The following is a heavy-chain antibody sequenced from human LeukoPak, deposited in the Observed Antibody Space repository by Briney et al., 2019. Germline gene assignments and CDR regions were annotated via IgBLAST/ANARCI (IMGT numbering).Heavy chain of an antibody. J-gene: IGHJ6*03. Sequence: SETLSLTCAVSGGSISSNSYYWGWIRQPPGKGLEWIGSIYYSGSTNYNPSLKSRVTISVDTSKNQFPLKLSSVTAADTAVYYCARHSLGFYYYYYMDVWGRGTTVTISS. CDR2: IYYSGST. D-gene: IGHD1-26*01. V-gene: IGHV4-39*06. CDR3: ARHSLGFYYYYYMDV. CDR1: GGSISSNSYY.